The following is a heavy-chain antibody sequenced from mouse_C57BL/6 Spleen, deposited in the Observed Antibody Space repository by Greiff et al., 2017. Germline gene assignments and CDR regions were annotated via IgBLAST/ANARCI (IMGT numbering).Heavy chain of an antibody. J-gene: IGHJ3*01. CDR2: ISYDGSN. CDR1: GYSITSGYY. D-gene: IGHD3-2*02. V-gene: IGHV3-6*01. CDR3: ARDSSGYLGFAY. Sequence: VQLVESGPGLVKPSQSLSLTCSVTGYSITSGYYWNWIRQFPGNKLEWMGYISYDGSNNYNPSLKNRISITRDTSKNQFFLKLNSVTTEDTATYYCARDSSGYLGFAYWGQGTLVTVSA.